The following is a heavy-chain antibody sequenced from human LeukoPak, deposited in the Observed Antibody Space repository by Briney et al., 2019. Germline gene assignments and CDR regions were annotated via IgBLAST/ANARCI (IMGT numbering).Heavy chain of an antibody. V-gene: IGHV3-7*01. Sequence: PGGSLRLSCAASGFTFSGYWVTWVRQAPGKGLEWVANINPASSEKYYVGSVKGRFTISRDNAKNSLYLQMNSLRAEDTAAYYCASYYYGSGTSLGYWGQGTLVTVSS. D-gene: IGHD3-10*01. CDR2: INPASSEK. CDR3: ASYYYGSGTSLGY. CDR1: GFTFSGYW. J-gene: IGHJ4*02.